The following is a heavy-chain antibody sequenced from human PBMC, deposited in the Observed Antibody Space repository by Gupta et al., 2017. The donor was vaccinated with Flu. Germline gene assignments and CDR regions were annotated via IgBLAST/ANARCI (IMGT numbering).Heavy chain of an antibody. CDR2: ISSSGVP. J-gene: IGHJ4*02. Sequence: EVQLVESGGGLVQPGGSLRLSCAASDFTFSGYDMSWVRQAPGKGLEWVSFISSSGVPYYTDSVKGRFTISRDNAKNSVYLQMDSLRAEDTAFYYCARGHWDSWGQGTLVTVSS. CDR1: DFTFSGYD. CDR3: ARGHWDS. V-gene: IGHV3-48*03.